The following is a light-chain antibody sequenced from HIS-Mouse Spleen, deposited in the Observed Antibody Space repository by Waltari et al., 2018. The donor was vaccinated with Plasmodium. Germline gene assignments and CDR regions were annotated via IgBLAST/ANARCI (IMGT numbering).Light chain of an antibody. CDR2: AAS. J-gene: IGKJ1*01. CDR3: QQSYSTWT. CDR1: QSSSSS. Sequence: DIQMTQSPSSLSASVGDRVTITCRASQSSSSSLNWYQQKPGKAPKLRIYAASSLQSGVPSRFSGTGSGTDFTLTISSLQPEDFATYFCQQSYSTWTFGQGTKVEIK. V-gene: IGKV1-39*01.